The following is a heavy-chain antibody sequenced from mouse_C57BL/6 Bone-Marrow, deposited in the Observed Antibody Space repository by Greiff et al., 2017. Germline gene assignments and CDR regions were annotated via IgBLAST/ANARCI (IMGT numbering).Heavy chain of an antibody. V-gene: IGHV1-39*01. CDR2: INPNYGTT. Sequence: VQLQQSGPELVKPGASVKISCKASGYSFTDYNMNWVKQSNGKSLEWIGVINPNYGTTSYNQKFKGKATLTVDQSSSTAYMQLNSLTSEESAVYYCARHGRLRLDWYFDVWGTGTTVTVSS. CDR3: ARHGRLRLDWYFDV. CDR1: GYSFTDYN. J-gene: IGHJ1*03. D-gene: IGHD2-4*01.